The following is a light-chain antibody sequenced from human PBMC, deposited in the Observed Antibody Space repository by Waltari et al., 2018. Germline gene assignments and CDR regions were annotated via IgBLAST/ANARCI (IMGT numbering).Light chain of an antibody. CDR1: QSINSF. CDR3: QQSYSTPWT. V-gene: IGKV1-39*01. CDR2: SAS. J-gene: IGKJ1*01. Sequence: DIQMTQFPSSLSASVGARVTITCRASQSINSFLNWYRQKPGKAPQLLIYSASSFQSGVPSRFSGSGSGTDFTLTISSLQPEDFATYYCQQSYSTPWTFGQGTKVDIK.